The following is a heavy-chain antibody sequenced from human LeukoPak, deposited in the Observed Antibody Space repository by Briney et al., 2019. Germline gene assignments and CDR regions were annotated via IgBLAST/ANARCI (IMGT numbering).Heavy chain of an antibody. V-gene: IGHV3-23*01. D-gene: IGHD6-13*01. J-gene: IGHJ4*02. CDR1: GFTFSSYA. Sequence: GGSLRLSCAASGFTFSSYAMSWVRQAPGKGLEWVSAISGSGDSTYYGDSVKGRFTISRDNSKNTLYLQMNSLRAEDTAVYYCAKTRTLDSSSWSHGDYWGQGTLVTVSS. CDR3: AKTRTLDSSSWSHGDY. CDR2: ISGSGDST.